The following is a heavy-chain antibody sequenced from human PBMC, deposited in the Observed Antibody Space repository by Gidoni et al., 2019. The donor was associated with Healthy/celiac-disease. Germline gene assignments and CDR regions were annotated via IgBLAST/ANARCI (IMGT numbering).Heavy chain of an antibody. J-gene: IGHJ4*02. CDR1: GGSISSGGYS. CDR2: IYHSGST. V-gene: IGHV4-30-2*01. CDR3: ARGGSLRYFALFDY. D-gene: IGHD3-9*01. Sequence: QLQLQESGSGLVKPSTTLSLTCAVPGGSISSGGYSWSWIRQPPGKGLEWIGYIYHSGSTYYNPSLKSRVTISVDRSKNQFSLKLSSVTAADTAVYYCARGGSLRYFALFDYWGQGTLVTVSS.